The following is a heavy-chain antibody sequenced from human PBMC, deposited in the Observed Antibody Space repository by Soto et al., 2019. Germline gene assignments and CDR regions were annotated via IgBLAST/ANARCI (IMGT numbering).Heavy chain of an antibody. V-gene: IGHV3-23*01. Sequence: EVQLLESGGGLVQPGGSLRLSCAASGFTFSSYAMSWVRQAPGKGLEWVSAISGSGGSTYYADSVKGRYTISRDNSKNTLYLQRNSLRAEDRAVYYCAKVRWVAVAGTFDYWGQGTLVTVSS. CDR1: GFTFSSYA. J-gene: IGHJ4*02. CDR3: AKVRWVAVAGTFDY. D-gene: IGHD6-19*01. CDR2: ISGSGGST.